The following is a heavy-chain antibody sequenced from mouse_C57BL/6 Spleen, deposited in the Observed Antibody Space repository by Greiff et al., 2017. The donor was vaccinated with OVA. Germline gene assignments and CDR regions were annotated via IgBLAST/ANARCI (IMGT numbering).Heavy chain of an antibody. CDR3: ARRGSYGSSYAMDY. V-gene: IGHV5-17*01. Sequence: EVQGVESGGGLVKPGGSLKLSCAASGFTFSDYGMHWVRQAPEKGLEWVAYISSGSSTIYYADTVKGRFTISRDNAKNTLFLQMTSLRSEDTAMYYCARRGSYGSSYAMDYWGQGTSVTVSS. CDR2: ISSGSSTI. CDR1: GFTFSDYG. J-gene: IGHJ4*01. D-gene: IGHD1-1*01.